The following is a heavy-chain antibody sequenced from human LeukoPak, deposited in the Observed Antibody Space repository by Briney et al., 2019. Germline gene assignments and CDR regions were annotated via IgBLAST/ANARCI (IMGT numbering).Heavy chain of an antibody. V-gene: IGHV3-69-1*01. CDR2: ITNADHK. Sequence: GGSLRLSCEGSGLTFRDHYMTWVRQAPGKGLEWIAYITNADHKYYAASVQVRFTISRDNAKNSVFLQMNSLTDEDTAVYFCATPGEGSGRFRTYYYSYGMDVWGQGTTVTVS. D-gene: IGHD3-10*01. CDR3: ATPGEGSGRFRTYYYSYGMDV. CDR1: GLTFRDHY. J-gene: IGHJ6*02.